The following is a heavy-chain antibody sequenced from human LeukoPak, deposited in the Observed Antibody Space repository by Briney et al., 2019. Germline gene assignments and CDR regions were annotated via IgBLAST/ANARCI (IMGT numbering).Heavy chain of an antibody. D-gene: IGHD1-26*01. CDR3: ARVSGSSNPFKY. J-gene: IGHJ4*02. V-gene: IGHV1-2*02. CDR2: INPNTAVI. Sequence: ASVKVSCKASGYTFTAYYMHWVRQAPGQGLEWMGWINPNTAVINYAPKFQGRVTMTRDTSTSSAYMELSSLRSDDTAVYYCARVSGSSNPFKYWGQGTLVTVSS. CDR1: GYTFTAYY.